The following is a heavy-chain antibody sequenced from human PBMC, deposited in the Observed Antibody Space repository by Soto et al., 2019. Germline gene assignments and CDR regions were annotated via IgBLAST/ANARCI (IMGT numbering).Heavy chain of an antibody. D-gene: IGHD3-3*01. CDR2: IYYSGST. CDR3: ARDLASRNITIFGVAQTYYYYGMDV. J-gene: IGHJ6*02. V-gene: IGHV4-31*03. Sequence: SETLSLTCTVSGGSTSSGGYYWSWIRQHPGKGLEWIGYIYYSGSTYYNPSLKSRVTISVDTSKNQFSLKLSSVTAADTAVYYCARDLASRNITIFGVAQTYYYYGMDVWGQGTSVT. CDR1: GGSTSSGGYY.